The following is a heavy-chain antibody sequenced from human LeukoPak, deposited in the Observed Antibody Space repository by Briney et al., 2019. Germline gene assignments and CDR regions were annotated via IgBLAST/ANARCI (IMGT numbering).Heavy chain of an antibody. Sequence: SETLSLTCTVSGGSTTCYYWSWIRQPPGRGLEWIGYNYYSGSTNYNPSLKSRVTISVDTSKSQFSLKLSSVTAADTAVYYCAGRPGLRYFDWLSYTEDYWGQGTLVTVSS. CDR2: NYYSGST. CDR1: GGSTTCYY. J-gene: IGHJ4*02. CDR3: AGRPGLRYFDWLSYTEDY. D-gene: IGHD3-9*01. V-gene: IGHV4-59*08.